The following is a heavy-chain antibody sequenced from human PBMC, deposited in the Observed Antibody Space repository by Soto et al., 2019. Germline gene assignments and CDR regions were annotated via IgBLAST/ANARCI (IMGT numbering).Heavy chain of an antibody. Sequence: QVQLVQSGAEVKKPGASVTVSCKASGYTFTSYGISWVRQAPGQGLEWMGWISAYNGNTNYAQKVHGRVTMTTDTATSTAYMGLRSLRSDDTAVYYCAPRASRKYSFDYWGQGTMVTVSS. CDR2: ISAYNGNT. CDR1: GYTFTSYG. CDR3: APRASRKYSFDY. V-gene: IGHV1-18*01. D-gene: IGHD2-2*01. J-gene: IGHJ4*02.